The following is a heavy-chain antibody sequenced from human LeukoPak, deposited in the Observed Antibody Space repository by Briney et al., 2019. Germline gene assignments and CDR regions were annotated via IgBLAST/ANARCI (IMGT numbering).Heavy chain of an antibody. CDR1: GFTFSSYS. V-gene: IGHV3-21*01. CDR3: ARDFEQIHRYYYGSGSYPNCFGP. J-gene: IGHJ5*02. CDR2: ISSSSSYI. Sequence: GGSLRLSCAASGFTFSSYSMHWVRQAPGKGLEWVSSISSSSSYIYYADSVKGRFTISRDNAKNSLYLQMNSLRAEDTAVYYCARDFEQIHRYYYGSGSYPNCFGPWGQGTLVTVSS. D-gene: IGHD3-10*01.